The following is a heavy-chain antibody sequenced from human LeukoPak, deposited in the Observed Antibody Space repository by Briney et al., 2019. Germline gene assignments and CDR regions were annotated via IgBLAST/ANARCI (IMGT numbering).Heavy chain of an antibody. Sequence: GGSLRLSCAASGFTFSSYGMHWVRQAPGKGLEWVAFIRYDGSNKYYADSVKGRFTISRDNSKNTLYLQMNSLRAEDTAVYYCAKDSGQWLVKAYYYYMDVWGKGTTVTISS. CDR3: AKDSGQWLVKAYYYYMDV. CDR2: IRYDGSNK. V-gene: IGHV3-30*02. CDR1: GFTFSSYG. D-gene: IGHD6-19*01. J-gene: IGHJ6*03.